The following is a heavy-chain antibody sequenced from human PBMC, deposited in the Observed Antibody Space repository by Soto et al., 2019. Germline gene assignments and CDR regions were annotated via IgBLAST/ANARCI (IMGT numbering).Heavy chain of an antibody. D-gene: IGHD2-8*01. CDR1: GYTFTGNY. Sequence: QVQLEQSGAEVKKPGASVKVSCEATGYTFTGNYLHWVRQAPGQGLEWMGWIHPHSGATKYAQKFQGWVTMTRDTSISTAYLDLSSLKSNDTAVYYCVREGVGPTYGWFDPWGQGTLVTVSS. V-gene: IGHV1-2*04. CDR3: VREGVGPTYGWFDP. J-gene: IGHJ5*02. CDR2: IHPHSGAT.